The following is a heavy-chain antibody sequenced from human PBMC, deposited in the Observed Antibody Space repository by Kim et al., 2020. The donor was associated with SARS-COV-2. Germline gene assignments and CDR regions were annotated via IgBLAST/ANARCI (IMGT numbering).Heavy chain of an antibody. CDR2: T. J-gene: IGHJ4*02. D-gene: IGHD3-10*01. Sequence: TDSDPPGKGRFSISRDDSKNTVYLQMNSLRTEDTAVYYCTTDRLGSPGDYWGQGTLVTVSS. CDR3: TTDRLGSPGDY. V-gene: IGHV3-15*01.